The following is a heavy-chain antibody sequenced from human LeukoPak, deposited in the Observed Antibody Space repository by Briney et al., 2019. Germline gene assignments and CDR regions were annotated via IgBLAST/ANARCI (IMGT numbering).Heavy chain of an antibody. Sequence: SETLSLTCTVSGGSISSGDYYWSWIRQPPGKGLEWIGYIYYSGSTYYNPSLKSRVTISVDTSKNQFSLKLSSVTAADTAVNYCARVWRDNRKFDYWGQGTLVTVSS. J-gene: IGHJ4*02. CDR3: ARVWRDNRKFDY. V-gene: IGHV4-30-4*01. D-gene: IGHD1-14*01. CDR2: IYYSGST. CDR1: GGSISSGDYY.